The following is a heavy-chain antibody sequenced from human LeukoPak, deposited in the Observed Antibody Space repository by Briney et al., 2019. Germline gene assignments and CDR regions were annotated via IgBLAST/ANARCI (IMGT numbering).Heavy chain of an antibody. CDR1: GFTFSSYG. CDR3: AKNGERGAYCSGGSCYPYYYYYIDV. D-gene: IGHD2-15*01. CDR2: ISATGGTT. J-gene: IGHJ6*03. V-gene: IGHV3-23*01. Sequence: GGTLRLSCAASGFTFSSYGMSWVRQAPGKGLEWVSAISATGGTTYYADSVKGRFTISRDNSKNTLYLQMNSLRAEDTAIYYCAKNGERGAYCSGGSCYPYYYYYIDVWGKGTTVTISS.